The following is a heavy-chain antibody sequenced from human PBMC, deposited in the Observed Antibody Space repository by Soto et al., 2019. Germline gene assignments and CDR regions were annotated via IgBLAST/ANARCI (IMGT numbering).Heavy chain of an antibody. Sequence: GESLKISCKGSGYSFTSYWIGWVRQMPGKGLEWMGIIYHGDSDTRYSPSFQGQVTISADKSISTAYLQWSSLKASNTAMYYCGRVYTHDAFDIWGQGTMVTVSS. CDR1: GYSFTSYW. D-gene: IGHD2-2*02. CDR2: IYHGDSDT. CDR3: GRVYTHDAFDI. J-gene: IGHJ3*02. V-gene: IGHV5-51*01.